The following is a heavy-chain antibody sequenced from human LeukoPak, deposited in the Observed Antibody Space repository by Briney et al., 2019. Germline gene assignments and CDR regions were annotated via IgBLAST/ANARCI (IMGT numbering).Heavy chain of an antibody. CDR1: GYTFTNFG. CDR3: AREIPYPDCSSSGCYGPWDY. V-gene: IGHV1-18*01. J-gene: IGHJ4*02. CDR2: ISTNNENT. Sequence: ASVKVSCKASGYTFTNFGLSWVRQAPGQGLEWMGWISTNNENTHYAQKFQGRVTVTTDTSTSTAYMELRSLKSDDTALYYCAREIPYPDCSSSGCYGPWDYWGQGALVTVSS. D-gene: IGHD2-2*01.